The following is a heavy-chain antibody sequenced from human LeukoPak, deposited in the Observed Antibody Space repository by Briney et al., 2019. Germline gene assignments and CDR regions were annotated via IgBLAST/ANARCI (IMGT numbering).Heavy chain of an antibody. V-gene: IGHV4-34*01. Sequence: SETLSLTCAVYGGSFSGYYWSWIRQPPGKGLEWIGEINHSGSTNYNPSLKSRVTISVDTSKNQFSLKLSSVTAADTAVYYCARMDVDIVATDVFDYWGQGTLVTVSS. CDR2: INHSGST. CDR3: ARMDVDIVATDVFDY. J-gene: IGHJ4*02. CDR1: GGSFSGYY. D-gene: IGHD5-12*01.